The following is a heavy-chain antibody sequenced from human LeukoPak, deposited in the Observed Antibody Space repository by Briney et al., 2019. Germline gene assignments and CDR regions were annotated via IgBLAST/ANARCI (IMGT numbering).Heavy chain of an antibody. Sequence: GGSLRLSCAASGFTFSSYSMNWVRQAPGKGLEWVSSISSSSSYIYYADSVKGRFTISRDNAKNSLYLQMNSLRAEDTAVYYCARDLEAGLLYYYYYYYMDVWGKGTTVTVSS. J-gene: IGHJ6*03. CDR2: ISSSSSYI. D-gene: IGHD2-2*01. CDR1: GFTFSSYS. CDR3: ARDLEAGLLYYYYYYYMDV. V-gene: IGHV3-21*01.